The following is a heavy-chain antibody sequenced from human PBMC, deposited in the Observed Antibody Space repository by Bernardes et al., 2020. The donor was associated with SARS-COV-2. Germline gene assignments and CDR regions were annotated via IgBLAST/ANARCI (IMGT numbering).Heavy chain of an antibody. Sequence: ASVKVSCKASGYTYTNYGIGWVRQAPGHGLEWLGWISGYNGNTNYARPLQGRISMTSDLSTKTAFMELRRLRIDDTAVYYFARVEGFCSGGTCFSLFYFDHWGQGTLVSVSS. J-gene: IGHJ4*02. CDR2: ISGYNGNT. D-gene: IGHD2-15*01. CDR3: ARVEGFCSGGTCFSLFYFDH. V-gene: IGHV1-18*04. CDR1: GYTYTNYG.